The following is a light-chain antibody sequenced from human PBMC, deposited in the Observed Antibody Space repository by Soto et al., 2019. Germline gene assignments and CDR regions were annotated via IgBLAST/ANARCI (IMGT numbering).Light chain of an antibody. Sequence: DIQMTQSPTSLSASVGDRVTISCRASQSVSTYLNWYQQRPGKAPRLLIYAASSVQSGVPPRFTGSGSGTDFILTISSLRPEDIATYYCEQTYSAPPWTFGQGTRVEI. CDR1: QSVSTY. CDR3: EQTYSAPPWT. CDR2: AAS. J-gene: IGKJ1*01. V-gene: IGKV1-39*01.